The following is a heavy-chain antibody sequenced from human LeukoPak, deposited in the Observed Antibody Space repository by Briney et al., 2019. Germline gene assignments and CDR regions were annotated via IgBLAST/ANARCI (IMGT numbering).Heavy chain of an antibody. CDR2: IYHSGST. Sequence: SEALSLTCAVSGGSISSSNWWSWVRQPPGKGLEWIGEIYHSGSTNYNPSLKSRVTISVDKSKNQFSLKLSSVTAADTAVYYCAREGPATAVAGTRNAFDIWGQGTMVTVSS. CDR1: GGSISSSNW. V-gene: IGHV4-4*02. CDR3: AREGPATAVAGTRNAFDI. J-gene: IGHJ3*02. D-gene: IGHD6-19*01.